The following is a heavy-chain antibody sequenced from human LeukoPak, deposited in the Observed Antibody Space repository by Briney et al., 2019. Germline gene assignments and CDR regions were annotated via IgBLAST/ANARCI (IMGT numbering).Heavy chain of an antibody. D-gene: IGHD3-10*01. J-gene: IGHJ4*02. CDR3: ADSQTYYYGSGSYFDY. CDR1: GFTFSSYS. CDR2: ISGSGGST. Sequence: GGSLRLSCAASGFTFSSYSMSWVRQAPGKGLEWVSTISGSGGSTYYADSVKGRFTISRDNSKNTLYLQMNSPRAEDTAVYYCADSQTYYYGSGSYFDYWGQGTLVTVSS. V-gene: IGHV3-23*01.